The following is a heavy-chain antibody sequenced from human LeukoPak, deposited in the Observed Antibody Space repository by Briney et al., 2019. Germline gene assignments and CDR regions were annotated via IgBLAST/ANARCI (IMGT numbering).Heavy chain of an antibody. V-gene: IGHV3-11*01. D-gene: IGHD3-22*01. Sequence: GGSLRLSCAASGFTFNDYDMNWIRQAPGKGLEWVSYIRSSGSSVSYIDSVKGRFTISRDNAKNSLYLQMDSLRVEDTAVYCARRTGMTLAGWLRVVDLWGQGTLVTVSS. CDR1: GFTFNDYD. CDR2: IRSSGSSV. J-gene: IGHJ5*02. CDR3: ARRTGMTLAGWLRVVDL.